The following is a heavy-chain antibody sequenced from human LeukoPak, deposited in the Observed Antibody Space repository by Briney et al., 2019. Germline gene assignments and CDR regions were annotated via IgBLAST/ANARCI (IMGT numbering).Heavy chain of an antibody. CDR2: ISYDGSNK. CDR3: ARGLPRHYMDV. V-gene: IGHV3-30*14. CDR1: GFTFSSYA. Sequence: GGSLRLSCAASGFTFSSYAMHWVRQAPGKGLEWVAVISYDGSNKYYADSVKGRFTISRDNSKNTLYLQMNSLRAEDTAVYYCARGLPRHYMDVWGKGTTVTISS. J-gene: IGHJ6*03.